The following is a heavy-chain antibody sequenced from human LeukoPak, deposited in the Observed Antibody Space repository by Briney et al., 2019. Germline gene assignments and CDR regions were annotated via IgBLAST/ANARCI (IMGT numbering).Heavy chain of an antibody. CDR2: MYYTGST. J-gene: IGHJ6*03. Sequence: SETLSLTCTVSGGSMSSSSYYWGWIRQPPGKGLEWVATMYYTGSTYFNPSLKSRVTISVDTSKNQFSLKLSSVTAADTAVYYCARHLPYSSSSQDYYYYMDVWGKGTTVTVSS. V-gene: IGHV4-39*01. CDR3: ARHLPYSSSSQDYYYYMDV. D-gene: IGHD6-6*01. CDR1: GGSMSSSSYY.